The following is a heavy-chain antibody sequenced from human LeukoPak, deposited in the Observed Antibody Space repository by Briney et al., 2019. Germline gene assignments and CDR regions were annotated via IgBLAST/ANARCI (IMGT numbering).Heavy chain of an antibody. J-gene: IGHJ5*02. V-gene: IGHV3-23*01. CDR2: ISDRGDST. D-gene: IGHD6-19*01. CDR3: ARGSGSGWPLDR. CDR1: GFTFSSYA. Sequence: GGSLRLSCAASGFTFSSYAMSWVRQAPGKGLEWVSAISDRGDSTYYADSVRGRFHISRDSSNNTLSLQINSLRAEDTAVYYCARGSGSGWPLDRWGQGALVTVSS.